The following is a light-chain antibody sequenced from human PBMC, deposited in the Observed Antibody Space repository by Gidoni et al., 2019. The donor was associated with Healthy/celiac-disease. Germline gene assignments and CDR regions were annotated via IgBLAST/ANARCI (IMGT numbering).Light chain of an antibody. Sequence: QKPGEAPSLLISQASILQSGVPSPFSGSGSRTEFTLTINNLQPDDFATYFCQQYNGHPWAFGQGTKVEIK. CDR2: QAS. V-gene: IGKV1-5*03. CDR3: QQYNGHPWA. J-gene: IGKJ1*01.